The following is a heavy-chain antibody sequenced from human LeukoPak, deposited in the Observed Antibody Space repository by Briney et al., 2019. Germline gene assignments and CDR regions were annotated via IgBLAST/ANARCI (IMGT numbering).Heavy chain of an antibody. D-gene: IGHD1-1*01. CDR2: FDPEDGET. V-gene: IGHV1-24*01. J-gene: IGHJ3*02. CDR1: GYTLTELS. CDR3: ATANWNDDAFDI. Sequence: GASVKVSCKVSGYTLTELSMHWVRQAPGKGLEWMGGFDPEDGETIYAQKFQGRVTMTEDTSTDTAYMELSSLRSEDTAVYYCATANWNDDAFDIWGQGTIVTVSS.